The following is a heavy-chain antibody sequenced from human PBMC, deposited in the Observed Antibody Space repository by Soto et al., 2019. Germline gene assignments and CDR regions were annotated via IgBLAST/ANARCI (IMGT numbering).Heavy chain of an antibody. V-gene: IGHV3-7*01. CDR2: IKGDGSEK. J-gene: IGHJ6*02. Sequence: EVRLVESGGGLVQSGGSLRLSCVASGFTFTSYWMSWVRQAPGKGLEWVANIKGDGSEKKYVDSVKGRFTISRDNAHNSVSLQMNSLRAEDTALYYCGRDEVRNGVGVWGQGTTVTVSS. CDR3: GRDEVRNGVGV. CDR1: GFTFTSYW.